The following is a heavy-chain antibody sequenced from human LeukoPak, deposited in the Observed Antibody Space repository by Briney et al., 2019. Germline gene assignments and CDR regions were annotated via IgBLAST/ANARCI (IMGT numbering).Heavy chain of an antibody. CDR2: IIPILDVA. J-gene: IGHJ6*02. D-gene: IGHD5-18*01. CDR1: GGTFNTYA. CDR3: ARFPVRGYTYGSVIHHMDV. Sequence: ASVKVSRKASGGTFNTYAITWVRQAPGQGLEWMGRIIPILDVADSAQRFQGRVTITADRSTSTVYMELNSLRSEDTAIYYCARFPVRGYTYGSVIHHMDVWGQGTTVIVSS. V-gene: IGHV1-69*04.